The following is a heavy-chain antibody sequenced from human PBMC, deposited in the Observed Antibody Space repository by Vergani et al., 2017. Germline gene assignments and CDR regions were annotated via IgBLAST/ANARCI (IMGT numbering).Heavy chain of an antibody. CDR3: ARVAASGSYYYYYYYMDV. J-gene: IGHJ6*03. Sequence: QVQLVESGGGVVQPGRSLRLSCAASGFTFSSYGMHWVRQAPGKGLEWVAVIWYDGSNKYYADSVKGRFTISRDNSKNTLYLQMNSLRAEDTAVYYCARVAASGSYYYYYYYMDVWGKGTTVTVSS. V-gene: IGHV3-33*01. CDR2: IWYDGSNK. CDR1: GFTFSSYG. D-gene: IGHD1-26*01.